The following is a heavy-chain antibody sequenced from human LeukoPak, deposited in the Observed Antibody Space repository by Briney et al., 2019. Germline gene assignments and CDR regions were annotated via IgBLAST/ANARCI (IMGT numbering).Heavy chain of an antibody. CDR3: AKGSKAVLFTRDHYMDV. Sequence: GGSLRLSCAASGFTFSSYAMSWVRQAPGKGLEWVSIISGSGTSTDYADSVKGRFTISRDNSKNTLYLHMNSLRAEDTAVYFCAKGSKAVLFTRDHYMDVWGKGTTVTISS. D-gene: IGHD6-19*01. V-gene: IGHV3-23*01. CDR2: ISGSGTST. J-gene: IGHJ6*03. CDR1: GFTFSSYA.